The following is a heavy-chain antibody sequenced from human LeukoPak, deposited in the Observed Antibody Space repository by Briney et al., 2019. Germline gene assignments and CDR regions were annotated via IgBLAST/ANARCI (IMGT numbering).Heavy chain of an antibody. CDR1: AGSISSYY. V-gene: IGHV4-4*07. D-gene: IGHD6-13*01. J-gene: IGHJ4*02. CDR3: ARGSSWYNFFDY. Sequence: SETLSLTCTVSAGSISSYYWSWIRQPAGKGLEWIGRFYPSGSTNYNPSLKSRVTISVDTSKNQFSLKLSSVTAADTAVYYCARGSSWYNFFDYWGQGTLVTVSS. CDR2: FYPSGST.